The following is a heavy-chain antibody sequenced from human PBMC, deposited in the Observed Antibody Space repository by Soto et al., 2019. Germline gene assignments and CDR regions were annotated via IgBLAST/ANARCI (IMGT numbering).Heavy chain of an antibody. CDR2: IYPGDSDT. D-gene: IGHD3-16*01. V-gene: IGHV5-51*01. Sequence: GESLKISCKGSGYRFSSYWIAWVRQMPGKGLEWMGIIYPGDSDTRYSPSFEGQVTISADKSNSTAYLQWSSLKASDTAMYYCARQGSNDAYYYYGMDVWGQGTTVTVSS. CDR1: GYRFSSYW. CDR3: ARQGSNDAYYYYGMDV. J-gene: IGHJ6*02.